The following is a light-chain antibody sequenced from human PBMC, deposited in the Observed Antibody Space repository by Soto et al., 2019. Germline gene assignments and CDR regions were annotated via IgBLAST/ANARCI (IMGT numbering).Light chain of an antibody. CDR2: GAS. J-gene: IGKJ2*01. CDR1: HSVSSSY. V-gene: IGKV3-20*01. Sequence: EIVLTQSPGTLSLSPGERATLSCRASHSVSSSYLAWYQQKPGQAPRLLIYGASSRATGIPDRFSGSGSGTDLTLTISSLEPEDVAVYYWQQDGSSPPYTFGQGTKLEIK. CDR3: QQDGSSPPYT.